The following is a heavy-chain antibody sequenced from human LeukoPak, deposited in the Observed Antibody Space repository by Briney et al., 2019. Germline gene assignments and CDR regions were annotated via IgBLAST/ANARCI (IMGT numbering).Heavy chain of an antibody. CDR1: GGSFSGYY. D-gene: IGHD2-15*01. J-gene: IGHJ5*02. V-gene: IGHV4-34*01. CDR3: ARGQMLVVVVAATWFDP. Sequence: SETLSLTCAVYGGSFSGYYWSWIRQPPGKGLEWIGEINHSGSTNYNPSLKSRVTISVDTSKNQFSLKLSSVTAADTAVYYCARGQMLVVVVAATWFDPWGQGTLVTVSS. CDR2: INHSGST.